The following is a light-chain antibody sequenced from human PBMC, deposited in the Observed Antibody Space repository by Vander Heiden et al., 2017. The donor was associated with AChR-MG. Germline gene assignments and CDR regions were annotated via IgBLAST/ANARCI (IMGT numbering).Light chain of an antibody. V-gene: IGLV1-44*01. CDR1: SSNIGSNS. Sequence: QSVLTQPPSASETPGQSVTISSSGSSSNIGSNSVNCYQQLPGAAPQLLIYSNNQRPSGVTDRFSGSKSGTSASLAISGLQSEDEADYYCAAWDDSLNGWVFGGGTKLTVL. CDR2: SNN. CDR3: AAWDDSLNGWV. J-gene: IGLJ3*02.